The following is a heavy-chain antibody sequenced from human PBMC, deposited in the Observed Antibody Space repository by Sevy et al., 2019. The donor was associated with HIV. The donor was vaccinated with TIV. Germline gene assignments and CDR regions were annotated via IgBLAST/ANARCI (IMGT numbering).Heavy chain of an antibody. Sequence: GGFLRLSCAASGFTFSANWMNWVRQAPGKGLEWVVNIKADGSDKHYVDSVEGRFTISRDNAKNLLFLQMNSLRVEDTAVYYCAHETFGRFESWGQGTLVTVSS. D-gene: IGHD3-16*01. CDR2: IKADGSDK. J-gene: IGHJ4*02. V-gene: IGHV3-7*01. CDR3: AHETFGRFES. CDR1: GFTFSANW.